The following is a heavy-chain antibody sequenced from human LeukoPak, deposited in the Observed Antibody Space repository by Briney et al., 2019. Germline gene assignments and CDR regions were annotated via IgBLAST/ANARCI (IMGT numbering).Heavy chain of an antibody. J-gene: IGHJ4*02. Sequence: SETLSLTCTVSGDSIGSSSYYWAWIRQPPGKGLEWIGSIYYSGSTYYTPSLKSRVTISVETSKSMFSLKVSSVTAADTAVYYCARQTWIELWHFDYWGQGALVTVSS. V-gene: IGHV4-39*01. D-gene: IGHD5-18*01. CDR1: GDSIGSSSYY. CDR2: IYYSGST. CDR3: ARQTWIELWHFDY.